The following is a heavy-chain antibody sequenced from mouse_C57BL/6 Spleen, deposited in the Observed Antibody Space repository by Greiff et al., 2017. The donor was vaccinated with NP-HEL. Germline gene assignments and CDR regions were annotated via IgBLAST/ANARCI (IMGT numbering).Heavy chain of an antibody. V-gene: IGHV1-64*01. CDR2: IHPNSGST. Sequence: QVQLQQPGAELVKPGASVKLSCKASGYTFTSYWMHWVKQRPGQGLEWIGMIHPNSGSTNYNEKFKSKATLTVDESSSTAYMQLSSLTSEDSAVYYCAREDYYAMDYWGQGTSVTVSS. CDR3: AREDYYAMDY. CDR1: GYTFTSYW. J-gene: IGHJ4*01.